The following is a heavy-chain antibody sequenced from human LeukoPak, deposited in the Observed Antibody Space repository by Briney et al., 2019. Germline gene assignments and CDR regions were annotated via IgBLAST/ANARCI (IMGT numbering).Heavy chain of an antibody. Sequence: ASVKVSCKAFGYTFTSYGISWVRQAPGQGLEWMGWINSNSGGTNYAQKFQGRVTMTRDTSVSTAYMELSRLRSDDTAMYYCARGYGSGSFHTYWGQGTLVTVSS. CDR2: INSNSGGT. D-gene: IGHD3-10*01. CDR3: ARGYGSGSFHTY. J-gene: IGHJ4*02. CDR1: GYTFTSYG. V-gene: IGHV1-2*02.